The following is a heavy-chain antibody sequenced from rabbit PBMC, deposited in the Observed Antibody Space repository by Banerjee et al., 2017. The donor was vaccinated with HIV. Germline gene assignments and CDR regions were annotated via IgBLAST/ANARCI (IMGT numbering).Heavy chain of an antibody. CDR1: GFDFSSNA. V-gene: IGHV1S45*01. CDR2: IYTSSGST. CDR3: ARKAYYSDAYAGYALDL. D-gene: IGHD6-1*01. J-gene: IGHJ4*01. Sequence: QQQLEESGGGLVKPEGSLTLTCKASGFDFSSNAMCWVRQAPGKGLEWIACIYTSSGSTWYASWVNGRFTISKTSSTTVTLQMTSLTAADTATYFCARKAYYSDAYAGYALDLWGPGTLVTVS.